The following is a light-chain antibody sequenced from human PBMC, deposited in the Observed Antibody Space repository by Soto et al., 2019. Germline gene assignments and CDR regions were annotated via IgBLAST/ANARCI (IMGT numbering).Light chain of an antibody. J-gene: IGKJ2*01. Sequence: DIQLTQSPSFLSASVGDRVTITCRASQGISSYLAWYQQKPGKAPKLLIYAASTLQSGFPSRFSGSGSGTEFTLTISSLQPEDFATYYCQQLESFGQGTKLELK. CDR1: QGISSY. CDR2: AAS. V-gene: IGKV1-9*01. CDR3: QQLES.